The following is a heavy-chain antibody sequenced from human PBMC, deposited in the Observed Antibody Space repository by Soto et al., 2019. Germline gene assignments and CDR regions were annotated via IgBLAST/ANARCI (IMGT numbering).Heavy chain of an antibody. CDR1: GYTFTGYY. Sequence: ASVKVSCKASGYTFTGYYMHWVRQAPGQGLEWMGWINPNSGGTNYAQKFQGWVTMTRDTSISTAYMELSRLRSDDTAVYYCAISSGWYENWFAPWGQGTLVTVSS. V-gene: IGHV1-2*04. CDR3: AISSGWYENWFAP. D-gene: IGHD6-13*01. CDR2: INPNSGGT. J-gene: IGHJ5*02.